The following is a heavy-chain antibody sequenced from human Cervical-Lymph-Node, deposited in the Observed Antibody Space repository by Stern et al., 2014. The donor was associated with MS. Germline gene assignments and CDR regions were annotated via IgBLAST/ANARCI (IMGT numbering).Heavy chain of an antibody. J-gene: IGHJ4*02. D-gene: IGHD5-18*01. Sequence: QVQLMQSGAEVKKPGASVKVSCTASGYTFTDYAISWVRQAPGQGLEWMAWISAYNGETSFAQEVQGRVSLTTDTATSTAYMELRSLRSDDTAVYYCAVLSVDADFDYWGQGTLVTVSS. CDR2: ISAYNGET. CDR1: GYTFTDYA. V-gene: IGHV1-18*01. CDR3: AVLSVDADFDY.